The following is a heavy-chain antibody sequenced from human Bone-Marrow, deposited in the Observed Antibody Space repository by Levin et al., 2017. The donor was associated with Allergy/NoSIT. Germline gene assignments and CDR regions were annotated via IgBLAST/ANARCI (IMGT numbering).Heavy chain of an antibody. J-gene: IGHJ3*02. CDR3: TTGCREAATPLGAFDI. CDR2: IKSKTDGGTT. CDR1: GFTFSNAW. Sequence: SCAASGFTFSNAWMNWVRQAPGKGLEWVGRIKSKTDGGTTDYAAPMKGRFTISRDDSKNTLYLQMNSLKTEDTAVYYCTTGCREAATPLGAFDIWGQGTMVTVSS. D-gene: IGHD2-2*01. V-gene: IGHV3-15*07.